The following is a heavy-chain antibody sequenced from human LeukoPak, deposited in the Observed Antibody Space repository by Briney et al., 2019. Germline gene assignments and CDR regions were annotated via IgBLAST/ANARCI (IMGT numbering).Heavy chain of an antibody. D-gene: IGHD6-19*01. CDR3: AKDWESKSSGWLTRNWFDP. CDR1: GLTVSSSC. V-gene: IGHV3-53*01. Sequence: GGSLRLSCAASGLTVSSSCMSWVRQAPGKGLECVSVIYSDGTTYYADSVKGRFTISRDNSKNTLYLQMNSLRADDTALYYCAKDWESKSSGWLTRNWFDPWGQGTLVTVSS. J-gene: IGHJ5*02. CDR2: IYSDGTT.